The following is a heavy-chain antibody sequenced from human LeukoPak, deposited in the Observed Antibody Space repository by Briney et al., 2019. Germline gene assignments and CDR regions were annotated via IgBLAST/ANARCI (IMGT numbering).Heavy chain of an antibody. J-gene: IGHJ3*01. Sequence: SGGSLRLSCAASGFTFSSYSMNWIRQAPGKGLEWVSYISSTSSTTHYADSVKGRFTISRDNAKNSLYLQMNSLRAEDTAVYYCARDGGYCSSTNCYLGVWGQGTMVTVSS. CDR2: ISSTSSTT. CDR1: GFTFSSYS. D-gene: IGHD2-2*01. CDR3: ARDGGYCSSTNCYLGV. V-gene: IGHV3-48*01.